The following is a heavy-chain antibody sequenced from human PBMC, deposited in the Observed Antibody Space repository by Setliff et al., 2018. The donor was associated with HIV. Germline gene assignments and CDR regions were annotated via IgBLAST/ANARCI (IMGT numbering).Heavy chain of an antibody. D-gene: IGHD1-1*01. CDR1: GLSLSTSGVG. Sequence: SGPMLVNPTQTLTLTCTFSGLSLSTSGVGVGWIRQSPGKALEWLAFIYWNNNKHYSTSLKSRLTVTKDTSKNRVVFTMTNMDPVDTATYYCAYSGRQLRGPYFDFWGQGTPVTVPQ. J-gene: IGHJ4*02. CDR2: IYWNNNK. CDR3: AYSGRQLRGPYFDF. V-gene: IGHV2-5*01.